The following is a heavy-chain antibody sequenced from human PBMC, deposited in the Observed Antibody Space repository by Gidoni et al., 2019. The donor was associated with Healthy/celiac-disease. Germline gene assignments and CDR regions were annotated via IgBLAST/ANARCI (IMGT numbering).Heavy chain of an antibody. CDR2: INHSGST. V-gene: IGHV4-34*01. CDR1: GGSFSGYY. D-gene: IGHD3-22*01. J-gene: IGHJ4*02. CDR3: ARGRQWFQYYFDY. Sequence: QVQLQQWGAGLLKPSETLSLTCAVYGGSFSGYYWSWIRQPPGKGLEWIGEINHSGSTNYNPSLKSRVTISVDTSKNQFSLKLSSVTAADTAVYYCARGRQWFQYYFDYWGQGTLVTVSS.